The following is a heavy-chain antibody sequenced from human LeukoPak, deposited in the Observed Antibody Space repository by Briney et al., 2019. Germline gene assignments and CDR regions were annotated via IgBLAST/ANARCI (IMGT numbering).Heavy chain of an antibody. D-gene: IGHD3-22*01. CDR2: DYYSGSS. Sequence: SETLSLTCTVSGYSISSGYYWGWIRQPPGKGLEWIGYDYYSGSSNYNPSLKSRVTISLDTSKNQFSLKMSSVTAADTAVYYCARDLKLDGSSGYYAFDIWGQGTMVTVSS. J-gene: IGHJ3*02. CDR3: ARDLKLDGSSGYYAFDI. CDR1: GYSISSGYY. V-gene: IGHV4-61*01.